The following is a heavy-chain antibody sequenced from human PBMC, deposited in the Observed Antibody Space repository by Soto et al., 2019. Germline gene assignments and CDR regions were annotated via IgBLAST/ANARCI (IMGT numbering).Heavy chain of an antibody. Sequence: SETLSLTCTVSGGSVSSGSYYWSWIRQPGKGLEWIGYIYYSGSTNYNPSLKSRVTISVDTSKTHYSLKLSSVTAADTAVYYCESSFVDTALVPAYYYYYGMDVWGQGTTVTVSS. CDR2: IYYSGST. D-gene: IGHD5-18*01. CDR3: ESSFVDTALVPAYYYYYGMDV. J-gene: IGHJ6*02. V-gene: IGHV4-61*03. CDR1: GGSVSSGSYY.